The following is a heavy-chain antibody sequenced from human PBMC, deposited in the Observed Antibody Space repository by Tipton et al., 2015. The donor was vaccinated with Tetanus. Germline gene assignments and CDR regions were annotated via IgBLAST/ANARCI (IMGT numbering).Heavy chain of an antibody. CDR1: GVSISGYY. J-gene: IGHJ4*02. CDR3: ARDERYGDYAY. Sequence: TLSLTCTVSGVSISGYYWSWIRQPAGKGLEWIGYTYYSGSTGYNPSLKSRVTISIDSSKNQFSLKLTSVTAADTAVYYCARDERYGDYAYWGQGALVTVSS. V-gene: IGHV4-59*01. CDR2: TYYSGST. D-gene: IGHD4-17*01.